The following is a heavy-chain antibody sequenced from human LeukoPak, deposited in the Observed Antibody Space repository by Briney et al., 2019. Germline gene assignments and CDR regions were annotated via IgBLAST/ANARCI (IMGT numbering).Heavy chain of an antibody. CDR3: ARGLRIVGATIAVGY. CDR2: MNPNSGNT. J-gene: IGHJ4*02. Sequence: ASVKVSCKASGYTFTSYDINWVRQAPGQGLEWMGWMNPNSGNTGYAQKFQGRVTMTRNTSISTAYMELSSLRSEDTAVYYCARGLRIVGATIAVGYWGQGTLVTVSS. CDR1: GYTFTSYD. V-gene: IGHV1-8*01. D-gene: IGHD1-26*01.